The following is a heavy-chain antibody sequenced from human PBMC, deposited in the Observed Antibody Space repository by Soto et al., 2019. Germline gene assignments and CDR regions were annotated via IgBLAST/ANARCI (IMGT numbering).Heavy chain of an antibody. Sequence: SGPTLVNPTQTLTLTCTFSGFSLSTDGMCVSWIRQPPGQALEWLALIEWDDDKYYSPSVKTRLTISKDTSKNQLFLMMTTIAPADTATYSCAPLLCSILMPTTTGMEVRGKGITVSVSS. D-gene: IGHD1-1*01. CDR3: APLLCSILMPTTTGMEV. CDR2: IEWDDDK. V-gene: IGHV2-70*01. J-gene: IGHJ6*04. CDR1: GFSLSTDGMC.